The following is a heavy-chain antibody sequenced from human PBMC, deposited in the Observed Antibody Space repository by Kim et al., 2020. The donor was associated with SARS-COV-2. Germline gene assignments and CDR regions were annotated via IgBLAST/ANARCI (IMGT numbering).Heavy chain of an antibody. CDR3: ARWTRVAGDFDC. CDR1: GDSVSSNSAA. Sequence: SQTLALTCVISGDSVSSNSAAWNWIRQSPSRGLEWLGRTYYRSKWSTDYAVSVESRVSINPDTSKNQFSLQLNSVTPQDTAVYYCARWTRVAGDFDCWGQ. J-gene: IGHJ4*02. CDR2: TYYRSKWST. V-gene: IGHV6-1*01. D-gene: IGHD3-3*01.